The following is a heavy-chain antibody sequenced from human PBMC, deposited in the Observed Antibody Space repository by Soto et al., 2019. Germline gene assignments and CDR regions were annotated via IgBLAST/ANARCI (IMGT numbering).Heavy chain of an antibody. CDR1: GFTFSSYE. J-gene: IGHJ5*02. CDR2: ISSSGSTI. V-gene: IGHV3-48*03. D-gene: IGHD4-17*01. CDR3: ARELGGDGDYVSFVGWFDP. Sequence: PGGSLRLSCAASGFTFSSYEMNWVRQAPGKGLEWVSYISSSGSTIYYADSVKGRFTISRDNAKNSLYLQMNSLRAEDTAVYYCARELGGDGDYVSFVGWFDPWGQGTLVTVSS.